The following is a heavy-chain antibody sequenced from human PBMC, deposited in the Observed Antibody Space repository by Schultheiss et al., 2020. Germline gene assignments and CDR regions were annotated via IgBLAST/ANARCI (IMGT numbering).Heavy chain of an antibody. V-gene: IGHV3-9*01. CDR3: ARGTSGDFRTYYYYMDV. J-gene: IGHJ6*03. Sequence: GGSLSLSCAASGFTFDDYAMHWVRQAPGKGLEWVSGISWNSGSIGYADSVKGRFTISRDNAKNSLYLQMNSLRVEDTAVYYCARGTSGDFRTYYYYMDVWGKGTTVTVSS. D-gene: IGHD4-17*01. CDR1: GFTFDDYA. CDR2: ISWNSGSI.